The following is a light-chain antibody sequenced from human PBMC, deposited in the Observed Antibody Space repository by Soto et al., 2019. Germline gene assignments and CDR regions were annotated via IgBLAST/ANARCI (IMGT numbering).Light chain of an antibody. CDR1: QSVGSTY. Sequence: EIVLTQSPGTLSLSPGERATLSCRPSQSVGSTYLDWYQQKPGQAPRLLIYAASSRATVIPDRFSGSASATDFTLTIARLEPDDFAVYYCRHYINSQWTFGQGTKVEIK. J-gene: IGKJ1*01. V-gene: IGKV3-20*01. CDR3: RHYINSQWT. CDR2: AAS.